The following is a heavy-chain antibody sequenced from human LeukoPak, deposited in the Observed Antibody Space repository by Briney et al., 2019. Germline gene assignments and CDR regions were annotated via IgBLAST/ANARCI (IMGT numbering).Heavy chain of an antibody. Sequence: GGSLRLSCAASGFTFSSYSMNWVRQAPGKGLEWVSSISSSSSYIYYADSVKGRFTISRDNAKNSLYLQMNSLRAEDTAVYYCAKDSVTVAGTPGDYWGQGTPVTVSS. J-gene: IGHJ4*02. V-gene: IGHV3-21*04. CDR1: GFTFSSYS. CDR2: ISSSSSYI. CDR3: AKDSVTVAGTPGDY. D-gene: IGHD6-19*01.